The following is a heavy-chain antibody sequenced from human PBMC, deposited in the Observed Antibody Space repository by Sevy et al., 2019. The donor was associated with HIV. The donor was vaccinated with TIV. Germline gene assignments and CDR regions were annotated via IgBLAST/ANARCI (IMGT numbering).Heavy chain of an antibody. Sequence: ASVKVSCKASGYRFTSYAMNWVRQAPGQGLEWMGWINANTGKPTYAQGFTGRVVFSLDTSVNTAYLQISSLKAEDTAVYYCAKGRPGSGYAGAAAGDWGQGTRVTVSS. CDR2: INANTGKP. CDR1: GYRFTSYA. V-gene: IGHV7-4-1*02. CDR3: AKGRPGSGYAGAAAGD. D-gene: IGHD5-12*01. J-gene: IGHJ4*02.